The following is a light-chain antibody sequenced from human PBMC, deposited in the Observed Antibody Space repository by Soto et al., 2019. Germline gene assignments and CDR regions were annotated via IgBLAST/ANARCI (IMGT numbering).Light chain of an antibody. CDR1: QSVSSN. V-gene: IGKV3-15*01. CDR2: GAS. J-gene: IGKJ5*01. CDR3: QQYHKWPIT. Sequence: EIVLTQSPATLSVSPGERATLSCRASQSVSSNLAWYQQIPGRAPRLLIYGASTRASGIPARFSASGSGTEFTLTISSLQSEDFAVYYCQQYHKWPITFGQGTRLEIK.